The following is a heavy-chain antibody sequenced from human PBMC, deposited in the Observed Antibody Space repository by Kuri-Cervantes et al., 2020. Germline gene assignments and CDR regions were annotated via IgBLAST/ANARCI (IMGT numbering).Heavy chain of an antibody. V-gene: IGHV1-24*01. CDR1: GYTFTSYD. D-gene: IGHD3-10*01. CDR3: ATIGADYYGSGSYSFDI. J-gene: IGHJ3*02. CDR2: FDPEDGET. Sequence: ASVKVSCKASGYTFTSYDVNWVRQATGQGLEWMGGFDPEDGETIYAQKFQGRVTMTEDTSTDTAYMELSSLRSEDTAVYYCATIGADYYGSGSYSFDIWGQGTMVTVSS.